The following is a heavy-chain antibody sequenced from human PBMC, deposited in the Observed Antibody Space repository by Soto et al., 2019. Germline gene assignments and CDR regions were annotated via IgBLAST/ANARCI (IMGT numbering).Heavy chain of an antibody. Sequence: ASVKVSCKASGYTFTGYYMHWVRQAPGQGLEWMGWINPNSGGTNYAQKFQGSVTMTRDTSISTAYMEQSRLRSDGTAVYYCARGPKPSGWYWGYWGQGTLVTVSS. CDR2: INPNSGGT. J-gene: IGHJ4*02. CDR1: GYTFTGYY. V-gene: IGHV1-2*02. CDR3: ARGPKPSGWYWGY. D-gene: IGHD6-19*01.